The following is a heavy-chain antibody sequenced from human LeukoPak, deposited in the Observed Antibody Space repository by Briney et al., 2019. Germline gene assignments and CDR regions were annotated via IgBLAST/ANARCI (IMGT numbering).Heavy chain of an antibody. CDR1: GGSISSYY. D-gene: IGHD1-26*01. J-gene: IGHJ5*02. Sequence: PSETLSLTCTVSGGSISSYYWSWIRQPPGKGLEWIGYIYYSGSTNYNPSLKSRVTISVDTSKNQFSLKLSSVTAADTAVYYCARDTRHRLLVGATVWFDPWGQGTLVTVSS. CDR3: ARDTRHRLLVGATVWFDP. V-gene: IGHV4-59*12. CDR2: IYYSGST.